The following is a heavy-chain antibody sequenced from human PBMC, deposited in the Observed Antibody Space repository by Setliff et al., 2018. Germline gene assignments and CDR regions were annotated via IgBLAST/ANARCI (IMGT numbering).Heavy chain of an antibody. CDR1: GYTFTGYY. Sequence: ASVKVSCKASGYTFTGYYTHWVRQAPGQGLEWMGWINPNSGGTNCAQKFQGWVSMTRDTSITTAYMELSRLTSDDMAVYFCARSDHLVVDGFDVWGQGTMVTVSS. CDR2: INPNSGGT. J-gene: IGHJ3*01. V-gene: IGHV1-2*04. CDR3: ARSDHLVVDGFDV.